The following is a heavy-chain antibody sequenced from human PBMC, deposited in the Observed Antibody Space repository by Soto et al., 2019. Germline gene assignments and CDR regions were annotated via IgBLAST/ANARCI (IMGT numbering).Heavy chain of an antibody. CDR3: ARDPYNYGRYYFDS. V-gene: IGHV3-33*01. D-gene: IGHD3-16*01. CDR2: IWYDGSNK. Sequence: HVLLVESGGGVVQPGRSLRLSCAASGFTFSSSAMHWVRQAPGKGLEWVAIIWYDGSNKFYADSVQGRFTISRDNSNNTLFLQMNSLRAEDTAVYYCARDPYNYGRYYFDSWGQGTLVTVSS. J-gene: IGHJ4*02. CDR1: GFTFSSSA.